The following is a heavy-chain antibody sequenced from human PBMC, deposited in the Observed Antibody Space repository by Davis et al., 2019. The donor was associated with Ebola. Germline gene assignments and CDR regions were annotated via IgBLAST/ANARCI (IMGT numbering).Heavy chain of an antibody. CDR2: IDPSDSYT. D-gene: IGHD5/OR15-5a*01. CDR3: AKYSYSVLSDGVY. J-gene: IGHJ4*02. CDR1: GYRFSSYW. V-gene: IGHV5-10-1*01. Sequence: PGGSLRLSCKGSGYRFSSYWITWVRQLPGKGLEWMGSIDPSDSYTNYGPSFQGHVTISADKSISTAYLQWNSLKASDTAMYYCAKYSYSVLSDGVYWGQGTLVTVSS.